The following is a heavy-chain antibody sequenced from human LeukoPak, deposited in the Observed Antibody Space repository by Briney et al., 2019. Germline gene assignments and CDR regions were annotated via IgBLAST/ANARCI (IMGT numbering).Heavy chain of an antibody. J-gene: IGHJ6*03. CDR3: ATQSCSGGSCYPVQDYYMDV. CDR2: FHPEVVET. Sequence: GTSGKLSCKVSGSTVSELSMHWWRQAPGQGRGWWGGFHPEVVETIYAQKFQGRVTMTEDTSTDTAYMELSSLRSEDTAVYYCATQSCSGGSCYPVQDYYMDVWGKGTTVTVSS. CDR1: GSTVSELS. D-gene: IGHD2-15*01. V-gene: IGHV1-24*01.